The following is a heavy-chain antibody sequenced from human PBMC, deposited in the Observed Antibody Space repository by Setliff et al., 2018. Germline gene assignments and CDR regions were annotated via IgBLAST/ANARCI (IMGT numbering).Heavy chain of an antibody. J-gene: IGHJ5*02. CDR1: GFTFSSYA. Sequence: GGSLRLSCAASGFTFSSYAMSWVRQAPGKGLEWVSAISGSGGSTYYADSVKGRFTISRDNSKNTLYLQMGSLRAEDMAVYYRARSRTGEYSSGWLNWFDPWGQGTLVTVSS. V-gene: IGHV3-23*01. CDR2: ISGSGGST. D-gene: IGHD6-19*01. CDR3: ARSRTGEYSSGWLNWFDP.